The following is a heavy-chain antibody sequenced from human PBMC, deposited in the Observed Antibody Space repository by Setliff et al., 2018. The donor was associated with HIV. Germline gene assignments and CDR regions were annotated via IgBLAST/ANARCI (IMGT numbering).Heavy chain of an antibody. J-gene: IGHJ4*02. CDR3: ARDYSRYTWNYFDY. V-gene: IGHV3-33*01. CDR2: IWYDGSNK. D-gene: IGHD1-20*01. CDR1: GFTFSSYS. Sequence: PGGSLRLSCAASGFTFSSYSMHWVRQAPGKGLEWVAVIWYDGSNKYYADSVKGRFTISRDNAKNSLYLQMNSLRAEDTALYYCARDYSRYTWNYFDYWGQGTLVTVSS.